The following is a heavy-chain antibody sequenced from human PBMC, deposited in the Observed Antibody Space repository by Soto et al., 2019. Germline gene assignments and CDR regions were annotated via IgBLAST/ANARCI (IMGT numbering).Heavy chain of an antibody. CDR1: GGTFSSYA. D-gene: IGHD4-4*01. V-gene: IGHV1-69*01. CDR2: IIPIFGTA. CDR3: ALSMTTVRRDYYYCMDV. Sequence: QVQLVQSGAEVKKPGSSVKVSCKASGGTFSSYAISWVRQAPGQGLEWMGGIIPIFGTANYAQKFQGRVTITADESTSTAYMELSSLRSEDTAVYYCALSMTTVRRDYYYCMDVWGQGTTVTVSS. J-gene: IGHJ6*02.